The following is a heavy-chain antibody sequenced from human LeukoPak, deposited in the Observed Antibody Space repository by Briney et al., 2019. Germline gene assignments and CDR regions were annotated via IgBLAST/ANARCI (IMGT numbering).Heavy chain of an antibody. Sequence: GGSLRLSCAASGFTFSSYAMSWVRQAPGKGLEWVSSISSSSSYIYYADSVKGRFTISRENAKNSLYLQMNSLRAEDTAVYYCARAEKDSRLDYWGQGTLVTVSS. V-gene: IGHV3-21*01. J-gene: IGHJ4*02. D-gene: IGHD6-13*01. CDR1: GFTFSSYA. CDR2: ISSSSSYI. CDR3: ARAEKDSRLDY.